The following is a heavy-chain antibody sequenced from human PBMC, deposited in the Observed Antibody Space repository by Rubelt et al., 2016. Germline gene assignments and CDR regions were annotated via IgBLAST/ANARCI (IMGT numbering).Heavy chain of an antibody. V-gene: IGHV6-1*01. CDR1: GDSVSSNSAA. D-gene: IGHD7-27*01. Sequence: QVQLQQSGPGLVEPSQTLSLTCAISGDSVSSNSAAWNWIRQSPSRGLEWLGRTYYRSKWYNDYAVSVKSRITINHDKSKNQFTLQLNSVTPEDTAFYYCARGELGASIHYFGLDVWGQGTTVTVSS. J-gene: IGHJ6*02. CDR2: TYYRSKWYN. CDR3: ARGELGASIHYFGLDV.